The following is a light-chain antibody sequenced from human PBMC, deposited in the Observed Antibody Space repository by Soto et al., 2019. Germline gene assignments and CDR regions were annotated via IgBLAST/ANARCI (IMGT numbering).Light chain of an antibody. Sequence: EIVMTQSPATLSVSPGEGATLSCRASQSVTSNLAWYQQQPGQAPRLLIYGTSTRATGIPAMLSGSGSGTEFTLTISSLQSEDFAVYYCQQYYNWPYTFGQGTKLEIK. J-gene: IGKJ2*01. CDR2: GTS. CDR3: QQYYNWPYT. V-gene: IGKV3-15*01. CDR1: QSVTSN.